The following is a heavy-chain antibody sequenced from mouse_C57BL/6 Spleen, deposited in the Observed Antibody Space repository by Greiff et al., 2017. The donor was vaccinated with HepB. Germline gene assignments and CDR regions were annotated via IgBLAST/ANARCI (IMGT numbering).Heavy chain of an antibody. J-gene: IGHJ3*01. CDR1: GYTFTSYW. Sequence: QVQLQQPGAELVRPGTSVKLSCKASGYTFTSYWMHWVKQRPGQGLEWIGVIDPSDSYTNYNQKFKGKATLTVDPSSSTAYMQLSSLTSEDSAVYYCARSVGGYHGSFAYWGQGTLVTVSA. CDR2: IDPSDSYT. D-gene: IGHD2-2*01. CDR3: ARSVGGYHGSFAY. V-gene: IGHV1-59*01.